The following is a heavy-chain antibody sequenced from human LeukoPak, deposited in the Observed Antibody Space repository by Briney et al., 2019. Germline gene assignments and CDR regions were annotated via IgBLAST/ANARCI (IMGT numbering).Heavy chain of an antibody. CDR3: GRQGYTASHYFLDF. V-gene: IGHV4-4*07. CDR1: SGPINSYF. J-gene: IGHJ4*02. Sequence: SETLSLTCTVSSGPINSYFWGWVRQPPGKGLEWIGRIYTTGTTHCNPSLKSRVTMSVDTSTNQFSLNLRSMTAADTAVYYCGRQGYTASHYFLDFWSQGTLVAVS. D-gene: IGHD1-26*01. CDR2: IYTTGTT.